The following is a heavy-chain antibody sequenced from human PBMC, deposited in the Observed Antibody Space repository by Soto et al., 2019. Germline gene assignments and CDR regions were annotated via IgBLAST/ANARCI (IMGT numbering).Heavy chain of an antibody. J-gene: IGHJ4*02. CDR2: ISYDGNNK. Sequence: QVHLVESGGDVVQPGGSLRLSCAASGFTFNNFGMHWVRQAPGKGLEWVAVISYDGNNKHYADSVKGRFTISRDNSKNTLYLEMNSLRADDTAVYYCAKGGYCSGGTCGPTDYWGQGILVTDSS. CDR3: AKGGYCSGGTCGPTDY. D-gene: IGHD2-15*01. CDR1: GFTFNNFG. V-gene: IGHV3-30*18.